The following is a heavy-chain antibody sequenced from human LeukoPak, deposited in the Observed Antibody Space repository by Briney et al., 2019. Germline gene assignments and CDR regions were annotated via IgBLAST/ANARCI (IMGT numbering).Heavy chain of an antibody. Sequence: NPSETLSLTCTVSGYSISSGYYWDWIRQPPGKGLEWIGSIYHSGSTYYNPSLKSRVTISVDTSKNQFSLKLSSVTAADTAVYYCARDQGGDSSAYNWFDPWGQGTLVTVSS. J-gene: IGHJ5*02. V-gene: IGHV4-38-2*02. CDR1: GYSISSGYY. CDR3: ARDQGGDSSAYNWFDP. D-gene: IGHD6-19*01. CDR2: IYHSGST.